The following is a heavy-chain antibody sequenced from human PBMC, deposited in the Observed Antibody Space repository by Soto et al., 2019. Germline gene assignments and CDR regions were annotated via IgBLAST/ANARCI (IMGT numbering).Heavy chain of an antibody. Sequence: QVQLVQSGAEVEKPGASVKVSCKASGYTFSNYGVSWVRQAPGQGLEWMGWISAHNGNTKSAQKLQGRVTMTTDTSTSTAYMDKRSLRPDDTAVYYCARDVREISGAYYYYGMDVWGQGTTGTVSS. D-gene: IGHD2-15*01. V-gene: IGHV1-18*01. J-gene: IGHJ6*02. CDR1: GYTFSNYG. CDR3: ARDVREISGAYYYYGMDV. CDR2: ISAHNGNT.